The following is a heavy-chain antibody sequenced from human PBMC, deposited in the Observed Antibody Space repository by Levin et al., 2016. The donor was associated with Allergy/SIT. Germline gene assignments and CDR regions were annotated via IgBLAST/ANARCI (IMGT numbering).Heavy chain of an antibody. V-gene: IGHV1-18*04. CDR3: ARRHLGEFHFQY. CDR1: GYTFTSYG. Sequence: ASVKVSCKTSGYTFTSYGLAWVRQAPGQGLECMGWVNTYSGDTTYVQNFQGRVTITADTSTATAYMELTSLTSDDSAIYYCARRHLGEFHFQYWGQGTLVTVSS. D-gene: IGHD2-21*01. CDR2: VNTYSGDT. J-gene: IGHJ4*02.